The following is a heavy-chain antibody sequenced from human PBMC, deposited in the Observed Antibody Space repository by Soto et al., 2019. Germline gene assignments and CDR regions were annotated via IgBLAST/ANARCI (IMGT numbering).Heavy chain of an antibody. CDR2: INAGNGNT. J-gene: IGHJ5*02. Sequence: ASVKVSCKASGYTFPSYAMHWVRQAPGQRLEWMGWINAGNGNTKYSQKFQGRVTITRDTSASTAYMELSSLRSEDTAVYYCAREADCSGGSCYWFDPRGQGTLVTVS. CDR1: GYTFPSYA. V-gene: IGHV1-3*01. CDR3: AREADCSGGSCYWFDP. D-gene: IGHD2-15*01.